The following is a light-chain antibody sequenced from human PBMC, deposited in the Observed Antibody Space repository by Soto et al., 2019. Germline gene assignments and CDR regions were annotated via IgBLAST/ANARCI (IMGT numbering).Light chain of an antibody. CDR2: AAS. J-gene: IGKJ2*01. V-gene: IGKV1-6*01. CDR1: QGIKTD. Sequence: RSSQGIKTDVAWYQQKPGEAPKLLIYAASSLQSGVPPRFSGSGSGTDFTLTISSLQPEDFATSYCLQDYNYPYTFGQWTKVDIK. CDR3: LQDYNYPYT.